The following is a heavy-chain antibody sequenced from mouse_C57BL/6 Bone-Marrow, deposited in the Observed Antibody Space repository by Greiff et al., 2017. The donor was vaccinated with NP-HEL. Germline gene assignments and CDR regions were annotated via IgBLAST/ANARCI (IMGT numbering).Heavy chain of an antibody. Sequence: EVQGVESGGGLVQPGGSMKLSCVASGFTFSNYWMNWVRQSPEKGLEWVAQIRLKSDNYATHYAESVEGRFTISRDDSKSSVYLQMNNLRAEDTGNYYGTDGDWYFDVWGTGTTVTVSS. CDR3: TDGDWYFDV. CDR2: IRLKSDNYAT. CDR1: GFTFSNYW. J-gene: IGHJ1*03. V-gene: IGHV6-3*01.